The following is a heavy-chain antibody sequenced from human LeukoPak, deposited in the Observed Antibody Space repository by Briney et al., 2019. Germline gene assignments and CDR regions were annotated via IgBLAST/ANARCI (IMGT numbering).Heavy chain of an antibody. Sequence: PSETLSLTCTVSGGSISSYYWSWIRQPPGKGLEWIGYIYYSGSTYYNPSLKSRVTISVDTSKNQFSLKLSSVTAADTAVYYCARDRGYSSSWYPDYWGQGTLVTVSS. CDR1: GGSISSYY. CDR2: IYYSGST. D-gene: IGHD6-13*01. V-gene: IGHV4-59*12. J-gene: IGHJ4*02. CDR3: ARDRGYSSSWYPDY.